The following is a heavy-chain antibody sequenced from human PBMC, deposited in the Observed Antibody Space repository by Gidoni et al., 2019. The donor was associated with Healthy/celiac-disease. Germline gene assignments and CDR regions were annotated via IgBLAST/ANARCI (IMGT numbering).Heavy chain of an antibody. CDR2: IYYSGST. J-gene: IGHJ4*02. Sequence: QLQLQESGPGLVKPSETLSLTCTVSGGSISSSSYYWGWIRQPPGKGLEWIGSIYYSGSTYYNPSLKSRVTISVDTSKNQFSLKLSSVTAADTAVYYCARRRQSRRFDYWGQGTLVTVSS. V-gene: IGHV4-39*01. CDR1: GGSISSSSYY. CDR3: ARRRQSRRFDY.